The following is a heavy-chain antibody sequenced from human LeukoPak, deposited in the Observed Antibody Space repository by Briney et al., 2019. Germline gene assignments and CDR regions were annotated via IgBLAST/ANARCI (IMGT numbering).Heavy chain of an antibody. V-gene: IGHV3-30-3*01. D-gene: IGHD3-3*01. CDR1: GFTFSSYA. CDR2: ISYDGSNK. Sequence: GGSLRLSCAASGFTFSSYAMHWVRQAPGKGLEWVAVISYDGSNKYYADSVKGRFTISRDNSKNTLYLQMNTLRVEDTAVYYCTRDLMDYDVSXGXXHYYMD. CDR3: TRDLMDYDVSXGXXHYYMD. J-gene: IGHJ6*01.